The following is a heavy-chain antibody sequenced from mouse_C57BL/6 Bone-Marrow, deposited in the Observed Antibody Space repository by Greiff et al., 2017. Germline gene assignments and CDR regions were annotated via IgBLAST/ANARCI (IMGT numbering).Heavy chain of an antibody. CDR1: GYTFTDYY. Sequence: QVQLQQSGAELVKPGASVKISCKASGYTFTDYYINWVKQRPGQGLEWIGKIGPGSGSTYYNETFKGKATLTADKSSSTAYMQLSSLTSEDSAVYFCARGGYDGYSTSYYFDYWGQGTTLTVSS. V-gene: IGHV1-77*01. J-gene: IGHJ2*01. D-gene: IGHD2-3*01. CDR2: IGPGSGST. CDR3: ARGGYDGYSTSYYFDY.